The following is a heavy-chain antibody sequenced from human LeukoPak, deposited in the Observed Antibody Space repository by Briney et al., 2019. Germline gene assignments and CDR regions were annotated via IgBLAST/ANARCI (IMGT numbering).Heavy chain of an antibody. CDR2: IWYDGSNK. CDR1: GFTFSSYG. V-gene: IGHV3-33*01. D-gene: IGHD3-22*01. CDR3: AREMYYYDSSGYYFDY. J-gene: IGHJ4*02. Sequence: GRSLRLSCAASGFTFSSYGMHWVRQAPGKGLEWVAVIWYDGSNKYYADSVEGRFTISRDNSKNTLYLQMNSLRAEDTAVYYCAREMYYYDSSGYYFDYWGQGTLVTVSS.